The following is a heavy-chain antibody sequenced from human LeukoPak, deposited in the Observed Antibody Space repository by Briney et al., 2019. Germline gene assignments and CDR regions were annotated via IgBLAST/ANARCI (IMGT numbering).Heavy chain of an antibody. V-gene: IGHV4-30-2*01. CDR2: IYHSGST. CDR3: ARTEGWSKDAFDI. Sequence: SETLSLTCTVSGGSISSGGYYWSWIRQPPGKGLEWIGYIYHSGSTYYNPSLKSRVTISVDASKNQFSLKLSSVTAADTAVYYCARTEGWSKDAFDIWGQGTMVTVSS. CDR1: GGSISSGGYY. J-gene: IGHJ3*02. D-gene: IGHD2-8*02.